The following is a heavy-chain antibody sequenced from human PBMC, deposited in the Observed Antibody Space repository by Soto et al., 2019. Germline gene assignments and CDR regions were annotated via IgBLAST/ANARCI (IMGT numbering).Heavy chain of an antibody. Sequence: ESLRISCKASGYIIKSYWIGWVRQMPGQGLEWMGIIFPDDSDTRYSPSFQGHVTISVDKSISTAYVQWSSLKASDSAIYYCFRGGVTSRTFDYWGQGTLVTSPQ. CDR2: IFPDDSDT. J-gene: IGHJ4*02. V-gene: IGHV5-51*01. CDR1: GYIIKSYW. CDR3: FRGGVTSRTFDY. D-gene: IGHD3-16*01.